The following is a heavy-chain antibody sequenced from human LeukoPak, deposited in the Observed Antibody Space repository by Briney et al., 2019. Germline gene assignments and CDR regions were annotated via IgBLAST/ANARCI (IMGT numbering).Heavy chain of an antibody. CDR1: GFTLSTYW. J-gene: IGHJ4*02. CDR2: INSDGSST. D-gene: IGHD2-21*02. CDR3: ATDTVVTADY. V-gene: IGHV3-74*01. Sequence: GGSLRLSCVASGFTLSTYWMHWVRQAPGKGLVWVSRINSDGSSTTYADSVKGRFTISRDNAKNTLYLQMNSLRAEDTAVYYCATDTVVTADYWGQGTLVTVSS.